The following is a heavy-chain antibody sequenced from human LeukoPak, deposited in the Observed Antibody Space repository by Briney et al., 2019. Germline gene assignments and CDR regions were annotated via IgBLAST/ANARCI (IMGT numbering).Heavy chain of an antibody. CDR1: GFTFSSYS. Sequence: GGSLRLSCAASGFTFSSYSMNWVRQAPGKGLEWVSSISSSSSYIYYADSVKGRFTISRDNAKNSLYLQMNSLRAEDTAVYYCAGDYYDGSGYFDYWGQGTLVTVSS. J-gene: IGHJ4*02. CDR2: ISSSSSYI. CDR3: AGDYYDGSGYFDY. V-gene: IGHV3-21*01. D-gene: IGHD3-22*01.